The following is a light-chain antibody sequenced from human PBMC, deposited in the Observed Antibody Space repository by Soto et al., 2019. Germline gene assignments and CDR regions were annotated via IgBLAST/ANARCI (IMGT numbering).Light chain of an antibody. Sequence: DIQMTQSPSTLSGSVGDRVTITCRASQTISSWLAWYQQKPGKAPKLLIYKASTLKSGVPSRFSGSGSGTEFTLTISSLQPDDFATYSCQHYNRYSEAFGQGT. CDR1: QTISSW. J-gene: IGKJ1*01. CDR2: KAS. CDR3: QHYNRYSEA. V-gene: IGKV1-5*03.